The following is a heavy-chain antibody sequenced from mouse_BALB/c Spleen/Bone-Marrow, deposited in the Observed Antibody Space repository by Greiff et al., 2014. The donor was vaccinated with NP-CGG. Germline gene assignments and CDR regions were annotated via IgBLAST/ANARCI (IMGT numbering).Heavy chain of an antibody. CDR3: APYYYGSSQFAY. CDR2: IDPANGNT. CDR1: GFNIKDTY. Sequence: VQLQQSGAELVTPGASVKLSCTASGFNIKDTYMHWVKQRPEQGLEWIGRIDPANGNTKYDPKFQGKATITADTSSNTAYLQLSSLTSEDTAVYYCAPYYYGSSQFAYWGQGTLVTVSA. J-gene: IGHJ3*01. D-gene: IGHD1-1*01. V-gene: IGHV14-3*02.